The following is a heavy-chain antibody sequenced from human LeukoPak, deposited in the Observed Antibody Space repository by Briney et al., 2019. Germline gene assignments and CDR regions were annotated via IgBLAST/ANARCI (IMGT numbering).Heavy chain of an antibody. CDR3: ARDHYDYVWGSYRSN. J-gene: IGHJ4*02. D-gene: IGHD3-16*02. Sequence: GGSLRLSCAASGFTFSSYSMNWVRQAPGKGLEWVSSISSSSSYIYYADSVKGRFTISRDNAKDSLYLQMNRLRAEDTAVYYCARDHYDYVWGSYRSNWGQGTLVTVSS. V-gene: IGHV3-21*01. CDR1: GFTFSSYS. CDR2: ISSSSSYI.